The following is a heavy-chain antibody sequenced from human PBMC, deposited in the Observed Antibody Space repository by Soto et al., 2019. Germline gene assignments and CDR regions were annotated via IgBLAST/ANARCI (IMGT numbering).Heavy chain of an antibody. CDR3: ARWGIAAGGYFDL. Sequence: QVQLQQWGAGLLKPSETLSLTCAVYGGSFSGYYWSWIRQPPGKGLEWIGEINHRGSTNYNPSLKRRVTISVDTSKNQFSLKLSSVTAADTAVYYCARWGIAAGGYFDLCGRGTLVTVSS. CDR2: INHRGST. D-gene: IGHD6-13*01. J-gene: IGHJ2*01. V-gene: IGHV4-34*01. CDR1: GGSFSGYY.